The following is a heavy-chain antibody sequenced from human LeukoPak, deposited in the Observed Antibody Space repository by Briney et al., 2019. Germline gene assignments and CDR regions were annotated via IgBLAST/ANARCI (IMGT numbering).Heavy chain of an antibody. Sequence: GGSLRLSCAASGFTFSTYWMHWVRQAPGKGLVWVSRINSDGSSTSYADSVKGRFTISRDNARNTLYLQMNSLRAEDTGVYYCARDIQFVIRDPWGQGTLVTVSS. CDR1: GFTFSTYW. D-gene: IGHD5-24*01. V-gene: IGHV3-74*01. CDR3: ARDIQFVIRDP. CDR2: INSDGSST. J-gene: IGHJ5*02.